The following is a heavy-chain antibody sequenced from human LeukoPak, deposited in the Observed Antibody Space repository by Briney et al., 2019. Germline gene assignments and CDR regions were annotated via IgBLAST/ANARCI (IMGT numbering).Heavy chain of an antibody. CDR1: GFTFDDYA. V-gene: IGHV3-9*01. Sequence: GGSLRLSCAASGFTFDDYAMHWVRQAPGKGLEWVSGISWNSGSIGYADSVKGRFTISRDNAKNSLYLQMNSLRAEDTAVYYCARSSIAARPRAPYDYWGQGTLVTVSS. CDR2: ISWNSGSI. CDR3: ARSSIAARPRAPYDY. J-gene: IGHJ4*02. D-gene: IGHD6-6*01.